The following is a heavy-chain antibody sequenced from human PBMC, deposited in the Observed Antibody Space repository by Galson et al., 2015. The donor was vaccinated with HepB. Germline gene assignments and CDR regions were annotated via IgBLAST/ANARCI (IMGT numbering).Heavy chain of an antibody. V-gene: IGHV1-3*01. CDR3: AREGQWELLLGGFDY. CDR1: GYTFTSYA. CDR2: INAGNGNT. J-gene: IGHJ4*02. Sequence: SVKVSCKASGYTFTSYAMHWVRQAPGQRLEWMGWINAGNGNTKYSQKFQGRVTITRDTSASTAYMELSSLRSEDTAVYYCAREGQWELLLGGFDYWGQGTLVTVSS. D-gene: IGHD1-26*01.